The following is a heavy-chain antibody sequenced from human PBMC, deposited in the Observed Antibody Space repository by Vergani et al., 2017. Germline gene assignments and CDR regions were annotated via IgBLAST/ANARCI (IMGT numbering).Heavy chain of an antibody. V-gene: IGHV3-30*04. Sequence: QVQLVESGGGVVQPGRSLRLSCAASGFTFSSYAMHWVRQAPGKGLEWVAVISYDGSNKYYADSVKGRFTISRDNSKNTLYLQMNSLRAEDTAVYYCAKDLTYGTRSYPDYWGQGTLVTVSS. CDR3: AKDLTYGTRSYPDY. J-gene: IGHJ4*02. CDR1: GFTFSSYA. CDR2: ISYDGSNK. D-gene: IGHD4-23*01.